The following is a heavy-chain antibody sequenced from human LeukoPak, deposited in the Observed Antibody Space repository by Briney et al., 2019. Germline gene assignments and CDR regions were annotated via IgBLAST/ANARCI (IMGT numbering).Heavy chain of an antibody. CDR2: INHSGST. CDR1: GGSFSGYY. Sequence: SETLSLTCAVYGGSFSGYYWSWIRQPPGKGRGWIGEINHSGSTNYNPSLKSRVTISVDTSKNQFSLKLSSVTAADTAVYYCARGLLRPHHYYYYYGMDVWGKGTTVTVSS. V-gene: IGHV4-34*01. J-gene: IGHJ6*04. CDR3: ARGLLRPHHYYYYYGMDV. D-gene: IGHD3-3*01.